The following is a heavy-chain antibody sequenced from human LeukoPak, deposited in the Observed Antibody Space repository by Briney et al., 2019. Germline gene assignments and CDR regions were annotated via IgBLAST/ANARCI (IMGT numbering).Heavy chain of an antibody. CDR2: ISYDGSNK. D-gene: IGHD3-10*01. Sequence: PGGSLRLSCAASGFTFSSYAMHWVRQAPGKGLEWVAVISYDGSNKYYADSVKGRFTISRDNAKNSLYLQMNSLKAEDTAVYYCARGSTLGWGQGTLVTVSS. J-gene: IGHJ4*02. CDR3: ARGSTLG. V-gene: IGHV3-30-3*01. CDR1: GFTFSSYA.